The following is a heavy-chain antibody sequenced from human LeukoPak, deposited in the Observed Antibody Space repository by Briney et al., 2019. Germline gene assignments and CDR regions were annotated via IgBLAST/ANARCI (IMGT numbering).Heavy chain of an antibody. Sequence: PSETLSLTCTVSGGSISSSSYYWGWIRQPPGKGLEWIGSIYYSGSTNYNPSLKSRVTISVDTSKNQFSLKLSSVTAADTAVYYCARAMTTLYSSSWYKTENWFDPWGQGTLVTVSS. CDR1: GGSISSSSYY. CDR3: ARAMTTLYSSSWYKTENWFDP. CDR2: IYYSGST. D-gene: IGHD6-13*01. V-gene: IGHV4-39*07. J-gene: IGHJ5*02.